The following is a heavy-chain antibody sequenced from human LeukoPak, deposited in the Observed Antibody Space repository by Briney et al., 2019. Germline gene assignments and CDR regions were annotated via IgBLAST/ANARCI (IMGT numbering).Heavy chain of an antibody. CDR2: ISYDGSNK. CDR3: AKSPFTMVVIADQDY. D-gene: IGHD2-21*01. V-gene: IGHV3-30*18. CDR1: GFTFSSYG. Sequence: PGGSLRLSCAASGFTFSSYGMHWVRQAPGKGLEWVAVISYDGSNKYYADSVKGRFTISRDNSKNTLYLQMNSLRAEDTAVYYCAKSPFTMVVIADQDYWGQGTLVTVSS. J-gene: IGHJ4*02.